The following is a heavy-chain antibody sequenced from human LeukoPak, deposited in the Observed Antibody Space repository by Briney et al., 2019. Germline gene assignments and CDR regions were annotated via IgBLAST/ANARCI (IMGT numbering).Heavy chain of an antibody. CDR2: IGGSGGNT. CDR1: GFIFSSYS. J-gene: IGHJ4*02. D-gene: IGHD3-9*01. CDR3: ANGLCYDTLTGYYPFAY. V-gene: IGHV3-23*01. Sequence: GGSLRLSCAASGFIFSSYSMSWVRQAPGKGLEWVSAIGGSGGNTYYADSVKGRFTISRDNSKNTLYLQMNSLRAEDTAVYFCANGLCYDTLTGYYPFAYWGQGTLVTVSS.